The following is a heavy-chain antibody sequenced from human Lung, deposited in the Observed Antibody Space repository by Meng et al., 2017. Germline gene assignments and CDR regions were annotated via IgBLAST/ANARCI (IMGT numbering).Heavy chain of an antibody. CDR3: ARGPTTMAHDFDY. CDR2: INHSGST. Sequence: HVQEWGAGLLKPSETLPLTCVVSGGSFSDYYWSWIRQPPGKGLEWIGEINHSGSTNYNPSLESRATISVDTSQNNLSLKLSSVTAADSAVYYCARGPTTMAHDFDYWGQGTLVTVSS. CDR1: GGSFSDYY. D-gene: IGHD4-11*01. J-gene: IGHJ4*02. V-gene: IGHV4-34*01.